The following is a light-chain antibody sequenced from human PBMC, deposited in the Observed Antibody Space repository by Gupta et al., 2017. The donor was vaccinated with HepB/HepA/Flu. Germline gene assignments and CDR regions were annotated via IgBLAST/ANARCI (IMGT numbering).Light chain of an antibody. CDR2: KAS. CDR3: QQYNSYPFT. J-gene: IGKJ2*01. V-gene: IGKV1-5*03. Sequence: DIQMTQSPSTLSASVGDRVTITCRASQSISSWLAWYQQKPGKAPNLLIYKASSLESGVPSRFSGRVSGTEFSLTISSLQPDDFASYYCQQYNSYPFTFGQGIKLEMK. CDR1: QSISSW.